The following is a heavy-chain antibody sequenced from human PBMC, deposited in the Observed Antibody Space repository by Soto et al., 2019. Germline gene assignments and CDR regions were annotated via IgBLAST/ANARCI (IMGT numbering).Heavy chain of an antibody. J-gene: IGHJ6*02. CDR3: ARDLASRGNGYSSGWYGGGGYYYYYGMDV. Sequence: ASVKVSCKASGGTFSSYTISWVRQAPGQGLEWMGWINPNSGGTNYAQKFQGWVTMTRDTSISTAYMELSRLRSDDTAVYYCARDLASRGNGYSSGWYGGGGYYYYYGMDVWGQGTTVTVSS. V-gene: IGHV1-2*04. CDR1: GGTFSSYT. CDR2: INPNSGGT. D-gene: IGHD6-19*01.